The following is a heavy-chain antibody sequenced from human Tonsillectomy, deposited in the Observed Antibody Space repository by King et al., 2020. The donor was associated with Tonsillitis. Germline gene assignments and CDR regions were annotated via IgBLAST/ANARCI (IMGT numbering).Heavy chain of an antibody. J-gene: IGHJ5*02. D-gene: IGHD1-26*01. V-gene: IGHV4-31*03. Sequence: HVQLQESGPGLVKPSQTLSLMCTVSGGSISSGGYDWSWIRQHPGKGLEWIAYIDNSGSTYYKPSLKSRVTMTVDTSKNQFSLKLRSVTAADTAVYYCARVRKIYSGSHWGWFDPWGQGSLVTVSS. CDR1: GGSISSGGYD. CDR2: IDNSGST. CDR3: ARVRKIYSGSHWGWFDP.